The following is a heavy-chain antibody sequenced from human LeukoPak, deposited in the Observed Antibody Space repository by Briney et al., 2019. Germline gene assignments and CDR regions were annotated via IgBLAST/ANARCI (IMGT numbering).Heavy chain of an antibody. J-gene: IGHJ4*02. D-gene: IGHD1-26*01. CDR2: IYTGGNT. V-gene: IGHV4-61*02. Sequence: TLSLTCTVSVCSIHSVSYYWSWIRHPAGKRLEWIGRIYTGGNTNYNPSLKSRVTISVDTSKNQFSLKLSSLTAADTAVYYCVSGSLFDYWGQGTLVTVSS. CDR1: VCSIHSVSYY. CDR3: VSGSLFDY.